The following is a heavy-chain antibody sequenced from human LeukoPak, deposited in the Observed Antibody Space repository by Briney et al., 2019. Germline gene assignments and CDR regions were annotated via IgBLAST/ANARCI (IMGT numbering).Heavy chain of an antibody. Sequence: ASETLSLTCTVSGGSISSGGYYWSWIRQHPGKGLEWIGYIYYSGSTYYNPSLKSRVTILVDTSKNQFSLKLSSVTAADTAVYYCARLRVYYDSSGYHRPFDYWGQGTLVTVSS. V-gene: IGHV4-31*03. D-gene: IGHD3-22*01. CDR2: IYYSGST. CDR1: GGSISSGGYY. J-gene: IGHJ4*02. CDR3: ARLRVYYDSSGYHRPFDY.